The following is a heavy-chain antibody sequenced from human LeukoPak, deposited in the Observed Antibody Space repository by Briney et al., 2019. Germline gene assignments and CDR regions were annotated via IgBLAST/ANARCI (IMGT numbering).Heavy chain of an antibody. J-gene: IGHJ4*02. V-gene: IGHV3-23*01. CDR2: ISGSGGST. Sequence: PGGSLRLSCAASGFTFSSYAMSWVRQAPGKGLEWVSAISGSGGSTYYADSVKGRFTISRDNAKNSLYLQMNSLRDEDTAVYYCAREYSGSYSPYYFDYWGQGTLVTVSS. CDR3: AREYSGSYSPYYFDY. CDR1: GFTFSSYA. D-gene: IGHD1-26*01.